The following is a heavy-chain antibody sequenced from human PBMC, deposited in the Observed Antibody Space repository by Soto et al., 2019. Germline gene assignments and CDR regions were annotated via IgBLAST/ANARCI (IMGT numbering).Heavy chain of an antibody. CDR1: GFTFSSYW. CDR3: AKDAPAYYDFWSGYYGEDAFDI. D-gene: IGHD3-3*01. CDR2: ISGSGGST. J-gene: IGHJ3*02. Sequence: GESLKISCAASGFTFSSYWMSWVRQAPGKGLEWVSAISGSGGSTYYSDSVKGRFTISRDNSKNTLYLQMNSLRAEDTAVYYCAKDAPAYYDFWSGYYGEDAFDIWGQGTMVTVSS. V-gene: IGHV3-23*01.